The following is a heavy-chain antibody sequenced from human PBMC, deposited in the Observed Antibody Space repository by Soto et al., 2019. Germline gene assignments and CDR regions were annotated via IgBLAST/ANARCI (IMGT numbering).Heavy chain of an antibody. D-gene: IGHD6-6*01. J-gene: IGHJ3*02. Sequence: GASVKVSCKASGYTFTYSYLQWVRQAPGQALEWMGWITPFNGNTNYAQKFQDRVTITRDRSMSTAYMELSSLRSEDTAMYYCARSLSIAARLTRHDAFDIWGQGTMVTVSS. V-gene: IGHV1-45*02. CDR2: ITPFNGNT. CDR3: ARSLSIAARLTRHDAFDI. CDR1: GYTFTYSY.